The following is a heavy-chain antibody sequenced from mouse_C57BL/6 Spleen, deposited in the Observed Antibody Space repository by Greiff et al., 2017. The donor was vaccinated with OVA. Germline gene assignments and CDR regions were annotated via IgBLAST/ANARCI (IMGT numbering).Heavy chain of an antibody. Sequence: VKLMESGAELARPGASVKMSCKASGYTFTSYTMHWVKQRPGQGLEWIGYINPSSGYTKYNQKFKDKATLTADKSSSTAYMQLSSLTSEDSAVYYCARSLNLLWYFDVWGTGTTVTVSS. CDR2: INPSSGYT. V-gene: IGHV1-4*01. CDR1: GYTFTSYT. D-gene: IGHD2-1*01. J-gene: IGHJ1*03. CDR3: ARSLNLLWYFDV.